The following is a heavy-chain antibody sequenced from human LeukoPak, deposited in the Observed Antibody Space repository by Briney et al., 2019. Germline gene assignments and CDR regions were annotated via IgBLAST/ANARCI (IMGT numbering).Heavy chain of an antibody. J-gene: IGHJ4*02. CDR3: AKTYCSGGSCHFDY. Sequence: SETLSLTCTVSGGSIRSYYWSWIRQPPGKGLEWVGYIFYSGTTDSNPSLKSRVTISVDTSKNQFSLKLSSVTAADTAVYYCAKTYCSGGSCHFDYWGQGTLVTVSS. CDR2: IFYSGTT. CDR1: GGSIRSYY. V-gene: IGHV4-59*08. D-gene: IGHD2-15*01.